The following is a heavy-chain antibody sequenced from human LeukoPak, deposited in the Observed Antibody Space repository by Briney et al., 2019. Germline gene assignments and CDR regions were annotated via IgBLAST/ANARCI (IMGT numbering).Heavy chain of an antibody. J-gene: IGHJ3*02. Sequence: GASVKVSCKPSGFTFTTYAISWVRQAPRLGLECMGWISAYNGDTNYAQNVQDRVTMTTDTSTSTAYLELRNLRSDDTAVYFCASYRNGAFDIWGQGTTITVSS. D-gene: IGHD1-14*01. CDR3: ASYRNGAFDI. V-gene: IGHV1-18*01. CDR2: ISAYNGDT. CDR1: GFTFTTYA.